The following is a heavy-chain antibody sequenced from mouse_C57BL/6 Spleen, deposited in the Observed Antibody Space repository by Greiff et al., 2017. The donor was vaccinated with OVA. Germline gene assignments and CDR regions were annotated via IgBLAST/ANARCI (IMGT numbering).Heavy chain of an antibody. CDR2: IDPENGDT. CDR1: GFNIKDDY. Sequence: EVKLMESGAELVRPGASVKLSCTASGFNIKDDYMHWVKQRPEQGLEWIGWIDPENGDTEYASKFQGKATITADTSSNTAYLQLSSLTSEDTAVYYCTTKVHDYWGQGTTLTVSS. J-gene: IGHJ2*01. CDR3: TTKVHDY. D-gene: IGHD2-14*01. V-gene: IGHV14-4*01.